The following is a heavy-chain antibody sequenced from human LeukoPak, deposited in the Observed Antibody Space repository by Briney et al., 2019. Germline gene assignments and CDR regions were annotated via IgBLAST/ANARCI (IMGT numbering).Heavy chain of an antibody. CDR3: VRQAHLRTPIDY. Sequence: PSETLSLTCTVSGGSISSYYWSWIRQLAGKGLEWIGRFYPSGNTNYNPSLKSRVTMSVDTSKNQFSLKLSSVTAADTAVYYCVRQAHLRTPIDYWGQGTLVTVSS. CDR2: FYPSGNT. J-gene: IGHJ4*02. CDR1: GGSISSYY. D-gene: IGHD3-10*01. V-gene: IGHV4-4*07.